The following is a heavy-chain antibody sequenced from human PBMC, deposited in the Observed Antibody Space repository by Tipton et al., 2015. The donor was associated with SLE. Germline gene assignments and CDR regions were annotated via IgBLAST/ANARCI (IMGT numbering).Heavy chain of an antibody. CDR2: IYTSGST. CDR3: ARGSGSYGYYYYMDV. CDR1: GVSISSGTYC. J-gene: IGHJ6*03. V-gene: IGHV4-61*02. Sequence: TLSLTCTVSGVSISSGTYCWSWIRQPAGKGLEWIGRIYTSGSTNYNPSLKSRVTMSVDTSKNQFSLKLSSVTAADTAVYYCARGSGSYGYYYYMDVWGKGTTVTVSS. D-gene: IGHD1-26*01.